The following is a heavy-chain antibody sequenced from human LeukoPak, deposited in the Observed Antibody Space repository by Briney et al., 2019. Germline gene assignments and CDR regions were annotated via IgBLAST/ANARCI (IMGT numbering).Heavy chain of an antibody. Sequence: GGSLRLSCAASGFTFSSYSMNWVRQAPGRGLEWVSYISSSSSTIYYADSVKGRFTISRDNAKNSLYLQMNSLRAEDTAVYYCARDLGSGWYVRSGFDPWGQGTLVTVSS. J-gene: IGHJ5*02. D-gene: IGHD6-19*01. V-gene: IGHV3-48*01. CDR1: GFTFSSYS. CDR2: ISSSSSTI. CDR3: ARDLGSGWYVRSGFDP.